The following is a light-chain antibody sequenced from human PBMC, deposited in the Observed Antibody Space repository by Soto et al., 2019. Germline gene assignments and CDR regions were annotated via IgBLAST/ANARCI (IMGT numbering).Light chain of an antibody. V-gene: IGKV3-11*01. J-gene: IGKJ5*01. Sequence: EIVLTQSPCTVSLSPGESATLSCRASQSVSSYLAWYQQKPGQAPRLLIYDASSRAADIPDRFSGSGSGTDFTLTISSLEPEDFAVYYCQQRSNWPPITFGQGTRLEI. CDR2: DAS. CDR3: QQRSNWPPIT. CDR1: QSVSSY.